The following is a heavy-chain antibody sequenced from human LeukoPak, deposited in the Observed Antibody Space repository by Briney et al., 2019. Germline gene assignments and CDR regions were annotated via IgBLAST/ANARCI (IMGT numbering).Heavy chain of an antibody. CDR3: AKVGGLDYYDSSGYSSYFDY. V-gene: IGHV3-9*01. D-gene: IGHD3-22*01. CDR1: GFTFDDYA. CDR2: ITGNSGRI. J-gene: IGHJ4*02. Sequence: GGSLRLSCVASGFTFDDYALHWVRQAPGKGLEWVSGITGNSGRIAYADSVKGRFTISRDNAKNSLYLQVNSLSAEDTALYYCAKVGGLDYYDSSGYSSYFDYWGQGTLVTVSS.